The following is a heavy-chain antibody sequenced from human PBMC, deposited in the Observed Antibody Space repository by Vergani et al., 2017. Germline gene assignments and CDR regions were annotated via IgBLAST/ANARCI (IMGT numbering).Heavy chain of an antibody. V-gene: IGHV4-61*01. J-gene: IGHJ6*03. CDR3: ARRVFDSSGYYSGYYYYMDV. D-gene: IGHD3-22*01. CDR1: GGSVSSGSYY. Sequence: QVQLQESGPGLVKPSETLSLTCTVSGGSVSSGSYYWSWIRQPPGKGLEWIGYIYYSGSTNYNPSLKSRVTISVDTSKNQFSLKLSSVTAADTAVYYCARRVFDSSGYYSGYYYYMDVWGKGTTVTVSS. CDR2: IYYSGST.